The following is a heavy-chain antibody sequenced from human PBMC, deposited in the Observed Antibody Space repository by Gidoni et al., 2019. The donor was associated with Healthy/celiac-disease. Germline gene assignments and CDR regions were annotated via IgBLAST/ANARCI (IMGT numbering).Heavy chain of an antibody. CDR2: IIPIFGTA. CDR3: AISPGRDCSGGSCPFDY. CDR1: GGTVRSDA. D-gene: IGHD2-15*01. Sequence: QVQLVQSGAEVKKHGSAVTVSGKASGGTVRSDAISWVRQAPGQWLEWMGGIIPIFGTANYAQKFQGRVTITADESTSTAYMELSSLRSEDTAVYYCAISPGRDCSGGSCPFDYWGQGTLVTVSS. J-gene: IGHJ4*02. V-gene: IGHV1-69*01.